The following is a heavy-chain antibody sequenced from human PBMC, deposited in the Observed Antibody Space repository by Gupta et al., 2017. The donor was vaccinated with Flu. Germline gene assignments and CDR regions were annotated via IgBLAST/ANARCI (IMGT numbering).Heavy chain of an antibody. V-gene: IGHV1-46*02. CDR3: ARDLARRGDF. D-gene: IGHD1-14*01. CDR1: GYTFNTYY. J-gene: IGHJ4*02. Sequence: QVQLGESGAEGGKPGAPVKVFCQGSGYTFNTYYIHWVRRAPGQGFEWMGVIDPSGGGTTYAQKFQGRVTMTKDTSIRTVYMEVSGLTSEDTAVYYCARDLARRGDFWGQGTLVAVSS. CDR2: IDPSGGGT.